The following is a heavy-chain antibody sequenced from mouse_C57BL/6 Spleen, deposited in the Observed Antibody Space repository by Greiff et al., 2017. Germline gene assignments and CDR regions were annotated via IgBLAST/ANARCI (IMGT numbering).Heavy chain of an antibody. V-gene: IGHV5-4*01. J-gene: IGHJ2*01. Sequence: DVHLVESGGGLVKPGGSLKLSCAASGFTFSSYAMSWVRQTPEKRLEWVATISDGGSYTYYPDNVKGRFTITRDNAKNNLYLQMSHLKSEDTAMYYCARDNYGKGFDYWGQGTTLTVSS. CDR2: ISDGGSYT. CDR1: GFTFSSYA. D-gene: IGHD2-1*01. CDR3: ARDNYGKGFDY.